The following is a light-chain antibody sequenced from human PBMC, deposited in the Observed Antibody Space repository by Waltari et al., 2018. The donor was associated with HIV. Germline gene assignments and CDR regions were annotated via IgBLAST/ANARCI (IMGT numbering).Light chain of an antibody. CDR2: DVG. Sequence: QSALTQPASVSGSPGQSITISCTGTSRDIGAYNYVSWYQQHPGKAPKLIIYDVGTRPSGVADRFSGSKFGNTASLTISGLQSEDEADYHCCAYAGPTGLSEVFGGGTKVTVL. J-gene: IGLJ3*02. CDR3: CAYAGPTGLSEV. CDR1: SRDIGAYNY. V-gene: IGLV2-23*02.